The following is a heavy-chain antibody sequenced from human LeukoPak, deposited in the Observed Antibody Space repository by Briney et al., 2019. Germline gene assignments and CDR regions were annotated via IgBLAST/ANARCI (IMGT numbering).Heavy chain of an antibody. D-gene: IGHD3-16*01. CDR2: INHSGST. CDR3: ARGRKKGAAALHYDY. J-gene: IGHJ4*02. Sequence: SEALSLTRAVYGGSFSGYYWSWIRQPPGKGLEWIGEINHSGSTNYNPSLKSRVTISVDTSKNQFSLKLSSVTAADTAVYYCARGRKKGAAALHYDYWGQGTLVTVSS. CDR1: GGSFSGYY. V-gene: IGHV4-34*01.